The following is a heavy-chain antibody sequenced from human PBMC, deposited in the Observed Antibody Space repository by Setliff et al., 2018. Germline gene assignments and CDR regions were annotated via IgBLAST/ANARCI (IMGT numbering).Heavy chain of an antibody. CDR2: ISTTGATT. Sequence: GGSLRLSCVASGLTFQSHAMSWGRQAPGKGLEWVALISTTGATTQYADFVKGRFTISRDNSENTVSLQMNSLRAEDTAVYYCARGVPFDYWGQGTLVTVSS. J-gene: IGHJ4*02. CDR3: ARGVPFDY. CDR1: GLTFQSHA. D-gene: IGHD3-10*01. V-gene: IGHV3-23*01.